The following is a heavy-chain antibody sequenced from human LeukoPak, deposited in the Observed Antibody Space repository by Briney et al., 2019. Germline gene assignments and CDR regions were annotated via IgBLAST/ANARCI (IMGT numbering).Heavy chain of an antibody. V-gene: IGHV4-59*08. Sequence: SETLSLTCTVSGGSISGYYWSWIRQSPGKRLEWIAYISFTGNTNYNPSLKSRVTISLDTSKTHFSLTLSSLTAADTAIYYCARSPPGWYYDNSGQYYFDTWGQGALVTVSS. CDR2: ISFTGNT. CDR3: ARSPPGWYYDNSGQYYFDT. J-gene: IGHJ4*02. D-gene: IGHD3-22*01. CDR1: GGSISGYY.